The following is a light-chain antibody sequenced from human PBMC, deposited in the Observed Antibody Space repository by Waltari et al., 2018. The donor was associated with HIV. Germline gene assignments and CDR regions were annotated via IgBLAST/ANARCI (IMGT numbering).Light chain of an antibody. V-gene: IGLV2-11*01. CDR2: DVS. J-gene: IGLJ2*01. CDR1: SSDVGGYNY. CDR3: CSYAGSYTYVV. Sequence: TQPRSVSGSPGQSVTISCTGTSSDVGGYNYVSWYQQHPGKAPKLMIYDVSKRPSGVPDRFSGSKSGNTASLTISGLQAEDEADYYCCSYAGSYTYVVFGGGTKLTVL.